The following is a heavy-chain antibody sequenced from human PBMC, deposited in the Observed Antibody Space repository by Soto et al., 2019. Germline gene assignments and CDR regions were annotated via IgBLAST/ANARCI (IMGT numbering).Heavy chain of an antibody. D-gene: IGHD2-15*01. V-gene: IGHV4-30-2*01. J-gene: IGHJ4*02. CDR3: VRGVGDY. CDR1: GGSISSGGYS. Sequence: QLQLQESGSGLVKPSQTLSLTCAVSGGSISSGGYSWSWIRQPPGKGMEWIGYISHSGSTYYNPYHKSRVTISVDTSKNQVPLKLSSATAADTAVYYCVRGVGDYWGQGTLVTVSS. CDR2: ISHSGST.